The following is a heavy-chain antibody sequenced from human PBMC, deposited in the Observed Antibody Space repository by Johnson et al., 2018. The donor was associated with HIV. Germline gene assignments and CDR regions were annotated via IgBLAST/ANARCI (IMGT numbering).Heavy chain of an antibody. V-gene: IGHV3-11*04. CDR3: AREIIAAADDI. D-gene: IGHD6-13*01. Sequence: QVQLVESGGGLIQPGGSLRLSCAASGFTVSSNYMSWVRQAPGKGLEWVSYISSSGSTIYYAESVKGRFTISRDNAKNSLYLQMNSLRAEDTAVYYCAREIIAAADDIWGQGTMVTVSS. CDR2: ISSSGSTI. CDR1: GFTVSSNY. J-gene: IGHJ3*02.